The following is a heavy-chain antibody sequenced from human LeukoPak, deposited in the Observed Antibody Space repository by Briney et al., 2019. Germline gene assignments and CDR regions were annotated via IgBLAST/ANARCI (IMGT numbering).Heavy chain of an antibody. V-gene: IGHV4-34*01. CDR2: INHSGST. D-gene: IGHD4-23*01. Sequence: SETLSLTCAVFGGSFSGYYWSWIRQPPGKGLEWIGEINHSGSTNYNPSLKSRVTISVDTSKNQFSLKLSSVTAADTAVYYCARGLGTLPPGGYWGQGTLVAVSS. CDR3: ARGLGTLPPGGY. CDR1: GGSFSGYY. J-gene: IGHJ4*02.